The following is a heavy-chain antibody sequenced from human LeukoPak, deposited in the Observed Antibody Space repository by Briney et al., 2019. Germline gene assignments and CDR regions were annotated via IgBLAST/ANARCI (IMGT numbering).Heavy chain of an antibody. CDR2: IYYSGTT. V-gene: IGHV4-39*01. CDR1: GGSISSSSYY. J-gene: IGHJ4*02. D-gene: IGHD1-1*01. CDR3: ARRSTKENGFDF. Sequence: SETLSLTCTVSGGSISSSSYYWGWIRQPPGEGLEWIGTIYYSGTTYYNPSLGSRVTISLDTSKNQSSLKLTSVTAADTAVYYCARRSTKENGFDFWGQGTLVTVSS.